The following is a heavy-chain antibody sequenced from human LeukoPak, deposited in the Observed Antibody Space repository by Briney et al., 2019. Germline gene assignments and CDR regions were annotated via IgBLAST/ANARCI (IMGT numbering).Heavy chain of an antibody. CDR1: GFTFSSYW. J-gene: IGHJ4*02. V-gene: IGHV3-7*04. CDR2: IKQDGSEK. Sequence: GGSLRLSCAASGFTFSSYWMSWVRQAPGKGLEWVANIKQDGSEKYYVDSVKGRFTISRDNAKNSLYLQMHSLKTEDTAVYYCSTDLRWELFSVEGNYWGQGTLVTVSS. CDR3: STDLRWELFSVEGNY. D-gene: IGHD3-10*01.